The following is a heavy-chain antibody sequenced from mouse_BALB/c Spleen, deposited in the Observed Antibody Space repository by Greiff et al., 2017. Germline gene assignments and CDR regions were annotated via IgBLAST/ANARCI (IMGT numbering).Heavy chain of an antibody. J-gene: IGHJ3*01. D-gene: IGHD1-1*02. CDR3: ARSDYGPSWFAY. CDR1: GFTFSSFG. CDR2: ISSGSSTI. Sequence: EVHLVESGGGLVQPGGSRKLSCAASGFTFSSFGMHWVRQAPEKGLEWVAYISSGSSTIYYADTVKGRFTISRDNPKNTLFLQMTSLRSEDTAMYYCARSDYGPSWFAYWGQGTLVTVSA. V-gene: IGHV5-17*02.